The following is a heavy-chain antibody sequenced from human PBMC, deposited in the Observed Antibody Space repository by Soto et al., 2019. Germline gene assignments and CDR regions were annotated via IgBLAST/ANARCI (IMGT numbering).Heavy chain of an antibody. CDR3: AKGLDFAATVTPPDY. Sequence: QVQLVESGGGVVQPGRSLRLSCAASGFTFSSYGMHWVRQAPGKGLEWVAVISYDGSNKYYADSVKGRFTISRDNSKNTLYLQMNSLRAEDTAVYYCAKGLDFAATVTPPDYWGQGTLVTFSS. CDR2: ISYDGSNK. D-gene: IGHD4-4*01. CDR1: GFTFSSYG. V-gene: IGHV3-30*18. J-gene: IGHJ4*02.